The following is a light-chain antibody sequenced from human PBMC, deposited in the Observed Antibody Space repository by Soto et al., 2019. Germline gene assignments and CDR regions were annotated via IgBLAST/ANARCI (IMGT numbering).Light chain of an antibody. CDR2: DTS. Sequence: TQSPATLSASPGERVTLSCRATQSVTYNLAWYQQKPGQPPRLLIYDTSNRATGIPARFSGSGSGTDFTLTISSLEPEDFAVYYCQQRSNWPKTFGQGTKVDIK. CDR1: QSVTYN. J-gene: IGKJ1*01. V-gene: IGKV3-11*01. CDR3: QQRSNWPKT.